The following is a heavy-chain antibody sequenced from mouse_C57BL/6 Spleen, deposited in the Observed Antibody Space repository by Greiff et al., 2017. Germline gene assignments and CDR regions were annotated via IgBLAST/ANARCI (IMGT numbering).Heavy chain of an antibody. J-gene: IGHJ4*01. CDR2: IYPGDGDT. V-gene: IGHV1-82*01. CDR1: GYAFSSSW. CDR3: AGLRRDAMDY. Sequence: VQLQQSGPELVKPGASVKISCKASGYAFSSSWMNWVKQRPGKGLEWIGRIYPGDGDTNYNGKFKGKATLTADKSSSTAYMQLSSLTSEDSAVYFCAGLRRDAMDYWGQGTSVTVSS. D-gene: IGHD2-12*01.